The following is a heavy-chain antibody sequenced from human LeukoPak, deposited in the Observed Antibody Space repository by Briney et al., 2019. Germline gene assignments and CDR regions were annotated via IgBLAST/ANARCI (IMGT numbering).Heavy chain of an antibody. CDR2: IYYSGST. V-gene: IGHV4-59*01. CDR3: ARDSLSGPYCSGGSCYSRGYYYGMDV. J-gene: IGHJ6*02. CDR1: GGSISSYY. Sequence: SETLSLTCTVSGGSISSYYWRWIRQPPGKGLEWMGYIYYSGSTNYNPSLKRRVTISVDTSKNQFSLKLSSVTAADTAVYYCARDSLSGPYCSGGSCYSRGYYYGMDVWGQGTTVTVSS. D-gene: IGHD2-15*01.